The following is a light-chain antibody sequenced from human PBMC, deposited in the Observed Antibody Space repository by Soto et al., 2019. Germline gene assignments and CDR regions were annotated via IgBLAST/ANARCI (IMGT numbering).Light chain of an antibody. V-gene: IGKV3-20*01. CDR1: QSVSSNY. J-gene: IGKJ1*01. CDR2: GAS. CDR3: QQYSDSPPT. Sequence: ESVLTQSPGTLSLSPGARATLSCRASQSVSSNYLAWYQQKPGQAPRLLIYGASTRATGIPDRFSGSGSGTDFTLTISRLEPDDSAVYYCQQYSDSPPTFGQGTKVDIK.